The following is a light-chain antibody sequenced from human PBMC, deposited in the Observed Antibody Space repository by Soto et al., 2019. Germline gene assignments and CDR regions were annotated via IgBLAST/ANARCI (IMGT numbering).Light chain of an antibody. V-gene: IGKV4-1*01. CDR3: QQYYTHVLT. CDR2: WAS. CDR1: RSLFLDATNKNY. Sequence: DTVMTQSPDALSASLAPSAAISCKVRRSLFLDATNKNYLAWYQQKPGQPPKLIMHWASIREFGVPDRFSGSGSGTDFSLTISSLQAEDVAVYYCQQYYTHVLTFGGGTKVDI. J-gene: IGKJ4*01.